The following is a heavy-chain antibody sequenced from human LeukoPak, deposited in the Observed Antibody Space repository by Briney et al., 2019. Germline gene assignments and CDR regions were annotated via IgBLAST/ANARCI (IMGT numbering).Heavy chain of an antibody. Sequence: ASVKVSCKASGYTFIHYYIHWMRQAPGQGLEWMGWMNPNNGDTNYAQKFQGRVTMTRDTSISTAYMELSRLRSDDTAVYYCARDLYYGSGSFDFDYWGQGTLVTVSS. V-gene: IGHV1-2*02. D-gene: IGHD3-10*01. CDR1: GYTFIHYY. J-gene: IGHJ4*02. CDR2: MNPNNGDT. CDR3: ARDLYYGSGSFDFDY.